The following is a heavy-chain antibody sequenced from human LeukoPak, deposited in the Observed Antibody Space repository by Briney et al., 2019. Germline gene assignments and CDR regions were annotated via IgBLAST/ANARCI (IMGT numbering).Heavy chain of an antibody. CDR1: GGTFSSYA. J-gene: IGHJ4*02. Sequence: GASVKVSCKASGGTFSSYAISWVRQAHGQGLEWMGGIIPIFGTANYAQKFQGRVTITTDESTSTAYMELSSLRSEDTAVYYCAGGQLGGHFDYWGQGTLVTVSS. D-gene: IGHD6-6*01. V-gene: IGHV1-69*05. CDR2: IIPIFGTA. CDR3: AGGQLGGHFDY.